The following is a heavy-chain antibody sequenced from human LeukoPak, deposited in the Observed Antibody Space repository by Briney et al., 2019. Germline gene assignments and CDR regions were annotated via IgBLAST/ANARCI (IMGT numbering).Heavy chain of an antibody. CDR2: ISWNSGSI. D-gene: IGHD6-19*01. Sequence: GGSLRPSCAASGFTFDDYAMHWVRQAPGKGLEWVSGISWNSGSIGYADSVKGRFTISRDNAKNSLYLQMNSLRAEDTALYYCAKDRSYSSGGYYFDYWGQGTLVTVSS. V-gene: IGHV3-9*01. CDR3: AKDRSYSSGGYYFDY. CDR1: GFTFDDYA. J-gene: IGHJ4*02.